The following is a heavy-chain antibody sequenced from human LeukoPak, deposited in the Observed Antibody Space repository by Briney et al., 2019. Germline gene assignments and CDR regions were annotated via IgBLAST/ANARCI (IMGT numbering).Heavy chain of an antibody. CDR2: ISGSGGNS. Sequence: GGSLRLSCAASGFTFSSYAMSWVRQAPGKWLEWVSAISGSGGNSYYADSVKGRFTISRDNSENTLYLQMNSLRAEDSAVFYCAKRNINSVNWFDPWGQGTLVTVSS. D-gene: IGHD4-11*01. CDR3: AKRNINSVNWFDP. CDR1: GFTFSSYA. V-gene: IGHV3-23*01. J-gene: IGHJ5*02.